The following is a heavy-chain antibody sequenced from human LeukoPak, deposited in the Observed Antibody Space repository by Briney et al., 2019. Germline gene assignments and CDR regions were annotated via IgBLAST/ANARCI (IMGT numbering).Heavy chain of an antibody. CDR2: ISGSGGST. J-gene: IGHJ4*02. Sequence: GGSLRLSCAASGFTFSRSDMIWVRQAPGKGLEWVSIISGSGGSTYYADSVRGRFSISRDNAKNSLYLQMNSLRAEDTAVFYCGRNRGYTYGPLDYWGQGTLVTVSS. CDR1: GFTFSRSD. V-gene: IGHV3-23*01. D-gene: IGHD5-18*01. CDR3: GRNRGYTYGPLDY.